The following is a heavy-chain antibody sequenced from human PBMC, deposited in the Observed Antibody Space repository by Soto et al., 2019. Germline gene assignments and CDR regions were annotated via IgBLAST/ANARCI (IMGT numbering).Heavy chain of an antibody. CDR2: IYYSGST. V-gene: IGHV4-61*01. CDR3: ASTIWEPRHYYYYYMDV. CDR1: GGSVSSGSYY. Sequence: SETLSLTCTVSGGSVSSGSYYWSWIRQPPGKGLEWIGYIYYSGSTNYNPSLKSRVTISVDTSKNQFSLKLSSVTAADTAVYYCASTIWEPRHYYYYYMDVWGKGTTVTVSS. D-gene: IGHD3-3*01. J-gene: IGHJ6*03.